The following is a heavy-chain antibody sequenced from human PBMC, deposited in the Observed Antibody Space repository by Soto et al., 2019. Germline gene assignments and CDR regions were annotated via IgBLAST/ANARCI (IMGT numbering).Heavy chain of an antibody. V-gene: IGHV3-23*01. Sequence: PGGSLRLSCAASGFTFSSYAMSWVRQAPGKGLEWVSAISGSGGSTYYADSVKGRFTISRDNSKNTLYLQMNSLRAEDTAVYYCAKDWTYYYGSGSYYGYKPYNWFDPWGQGTLVTVSS. D-gene: IGHD3-10*01. CDR2: ISGSGGST. J-gene: IGHJ5*02. CDR1: GFTFSSYA. CDR3: AKDWTYYYGSGSYYGYKPYNWFDP.